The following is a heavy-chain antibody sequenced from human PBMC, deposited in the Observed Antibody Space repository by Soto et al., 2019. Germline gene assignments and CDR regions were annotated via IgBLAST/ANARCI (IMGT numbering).Heavy chain of an antibody. Sequence: SETLSLTCTVSGGSISSYYWSWIRQPPGKGLEWIGYIYYSGSTNYNPSLKSRVTISVDTSKNQFSLKLSSVTAADTAVYYCARLLWSRGDLFDPWGQGTLVIVSS. D-gene: IGHD3-10*01. CDR1: GGSISSYY. J-gene: IGHJ5*02. V-gene: IGHV4-59*08. CDR3: ARLLWSRGDLFDP. CDR2: IYYSGST.